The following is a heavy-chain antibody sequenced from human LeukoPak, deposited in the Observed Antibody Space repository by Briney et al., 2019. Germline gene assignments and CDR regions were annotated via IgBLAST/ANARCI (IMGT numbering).Heavy chain of an antibody. V-gene: IGHV1-2*02. J-gene: IGHJ6*03. CDR2: INPNSGGT. D-gene: IGHD2-2*01. CDR1: GYTFTGYY. CDR3: ARGPDIVVVPAAYYYYYYMDV. Sequence: ASVKVSCKASGYTFTGYYMQWVRQAPGQGLEWMGWINPNSGGTNYAQKFQGRVTMTRDTSISTAYMELSRLRSDDTAVYYCARGPDIVVVPAAYYYYYYMDVWGKGTAVTVSS.